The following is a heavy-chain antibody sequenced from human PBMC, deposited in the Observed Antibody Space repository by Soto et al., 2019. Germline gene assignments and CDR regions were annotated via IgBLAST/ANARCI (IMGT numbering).Heavy chain of an antibody. Sequence: GGSLRLSCAASGFTFSSYGMHWVRQAPGKGLEWVAVIWYDGSNKYYADSVKGRFTISRDNSKNTLYLQMNSLRAEDTAGAYCAEDSVWTSYDTITGYSSDWSFDYWGQGTLVTVSS. CDR2: IWYDGSNK. CDR3: AEDSVWTSYDTITGYSSDWSFDY. J-gene: IGHJ4*02. D-gene: IGHD6-19*01. CDR1: GFTFSSYG. V-gene: IGHV3-33*06.